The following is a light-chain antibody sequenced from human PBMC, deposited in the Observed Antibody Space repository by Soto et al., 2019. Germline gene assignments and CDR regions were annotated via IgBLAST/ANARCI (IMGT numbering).Light chain of an antibody. V-gene: IGKV3-15*01. Sequence: EIVMTPSPATLSVSPGERASLSCRASQSVSSSLAWYQQTPGQAPRLLIFGAATRATGIPARFSGSGSGTEFTLTISSLQSEDFAVYYCQQYSNWPPWTFGQGTKVDIK. J-gene: IGKJ1*01. CDR3: QQYSNWPPWT. CDR1: QSVSSS. CDR2: GAA.